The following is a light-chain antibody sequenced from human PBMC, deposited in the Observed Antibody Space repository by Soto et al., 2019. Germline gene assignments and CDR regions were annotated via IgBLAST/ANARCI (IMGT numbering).Light chain of an antibody. CDR3: QEYNHWHPIT. V-gene: IGKV3-15*01. Sequence: DIVLTQYPGTLSLSPGDRATLSCRAGQSVSTSYLAWYQQKPGHAPRLLTYGASIRATGIPARFSGSGSGTEFTLTISSLQSEDLALYYSQEYNHWHPITFGGGTKV. CDR1: QSVSTSY. CDR2: GAS. J-gene: IGKJ4*01.